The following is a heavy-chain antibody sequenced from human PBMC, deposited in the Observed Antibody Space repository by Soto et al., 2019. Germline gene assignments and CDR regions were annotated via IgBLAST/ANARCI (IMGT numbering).Heavy chain of an antibody. CDR1: GFTFSSHW. D-gene: IGHD3-22*01. V-gene: IGHV3-7*03. CDR2: IKQDGSEK. CDR3: ARDARPDYYDSSGYTTDYFDY. J-gene: IGHJ4*02. Sequence: GGSLRLSCAASGFTFSSHWMSWVRQAPGKGLEWVANIKQDGSEKYYVDSVKGRFTISRDNAKNSLYLQMNSLRAEDTAVYYCARDARPDYYDSSGYTTDYFDYWGQGTLVTVSS.